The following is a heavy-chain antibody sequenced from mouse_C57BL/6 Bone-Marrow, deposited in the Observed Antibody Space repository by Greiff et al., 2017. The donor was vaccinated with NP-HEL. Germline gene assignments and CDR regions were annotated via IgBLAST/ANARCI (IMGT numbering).Heavy chain of an antibody. D-gene: IGHD2-3*01. CDR1: GYTFTSYG. CDR3: GTPADEGYYDFDY. Sequence: VQLQESGAELARPGASVKLSCTASGYTFTSYGISWVKQRTGQGLEWIGEIYPRSGNTYYNEKFKGKATLTADKSSSTAYMELRSLTSEDSAVYFCGTPADEGYYDFDYWGQGTTVTVAS. V-gene: IGHV1-81*01. CDR2: IYPRSGNT. J-gene: IGHJ2*01.